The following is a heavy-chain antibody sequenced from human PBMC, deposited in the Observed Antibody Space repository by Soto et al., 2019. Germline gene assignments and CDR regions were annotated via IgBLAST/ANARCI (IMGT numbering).Heavy chain of an antibody. CDR3: ERGPLYSGGQTDY. CDR2: ISPDGSTI. CDR1: GFTFSDYY. Sequence: QVQLVESGGGLVKPGGSLRLSCAASGFTFSDYYMNWIRQAPGKGLEWVSYISPDGSTIYYADSVKGRFTISRDNAKIPLYLQMNSLGAEDTAVYYCERGPLYSGGQTDYWGQGTLVTVSS. V-gene: IGHV3-11*01. D-gene: IGHD6-19*01. J-gene: IGHJ4*02.